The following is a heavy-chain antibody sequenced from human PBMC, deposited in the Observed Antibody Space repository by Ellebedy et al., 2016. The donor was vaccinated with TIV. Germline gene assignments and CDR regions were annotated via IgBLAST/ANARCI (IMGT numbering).Heavy chain of an antibody. CDR1: GYTFTSYG. V-gene: IGHV1-18*01. J-gene: IGHJ4*02. Sequence: AASVKVSCKASGYTFTSYGISWVRQAPGQGLEWMGWISAYNGNTNYAQKFQGRVTMTTDTSTSTAYMELRSLRSDDTAVYYCARGRNYYDSSGYYLSWGQGTLVTVSS. CDR3: ARGRNYYDSSGYYLS. D-gene: IGHD3-22*01. CDR2: ISAYNGNT.